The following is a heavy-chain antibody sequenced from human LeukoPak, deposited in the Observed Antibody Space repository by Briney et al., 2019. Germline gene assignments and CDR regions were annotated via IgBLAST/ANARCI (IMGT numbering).Heavy chain of an antibody. CDR1: GGSISNSNW. Sequence: SGTLSLTCAVSGGSISNSNWWNWVRQPPGKGLEWIGEIYHSGSTNYNPSLKSRVTISVDTSKNQFSLKLSSVTAADTAVYYCARCGGAEIVVVPAAQNHFDYWGQGTLVTVSS. CDR3: ARCGGAEIVVVPAAQNHFDY. D-gene: IGHD2-2*01. CDR2: IYHSGST. J-gene: IGHJ4*02. V-gene: IGHV4-4*02.